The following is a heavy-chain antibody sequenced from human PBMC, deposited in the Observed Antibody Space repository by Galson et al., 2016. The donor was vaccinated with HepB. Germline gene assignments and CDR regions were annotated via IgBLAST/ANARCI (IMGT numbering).Heavy chain of an antibody. D-gene: IGHD3-10*01. CDR1: GFTVSSNY. Sequence: SLRLSCAASGFTVSSNYMSWVRQAPWKGLEWVSVIYSGGSTYYADSVKGRFTISRDTSKLTLYLQMNSLRPEDTALYYCARGASRYTSLWYGGNYFDYWGQGALVTVSS. J-gene: IGHJ4*02. CDR3: ARGASRYTSLWYGGNYFDY. CDR2: IYSGGST. V-gene: IGHV3-53*05.